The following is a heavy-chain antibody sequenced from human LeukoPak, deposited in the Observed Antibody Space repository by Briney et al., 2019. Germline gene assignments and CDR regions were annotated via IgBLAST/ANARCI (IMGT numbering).Heavy chain of an antibody. J-gene: IGHJ4*02. Sequence: GGSLRLSCAASGFTFSSYGMHWVRQAPGKGLEWVAVISYDGSNKYYADSVKGRFTISRDNSKNTLYLQMNSLRAEDTAVYYCAKDRRGGYSYGYLDYRGQGTLVTVSS. D-gene: IGHD5-18*01. CDR2: ISYDGSNK. CDR3: AKDRRGGYSYGYLDY. CDR1: GFTFSSYG. V-gene: IGHV3-30*18.